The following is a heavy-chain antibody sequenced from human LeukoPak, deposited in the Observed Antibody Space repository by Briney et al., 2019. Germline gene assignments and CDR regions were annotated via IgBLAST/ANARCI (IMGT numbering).Heavy chain of an antibody. D-gene: IGHD4-23*01. CDR2: IYSGGNT. CDR1: GFTVSSNY. J-gene: IGHJ4*02. CDR3: ARDRFGYGGNSGL. Sequence: QTGGSLRLSCAVSGFTVSSNYMSWVRQAPGKGLEWVSVIYSGGNTYYADSVKGRFTISRDNSKNTLYLQMNSLRAEDTAVYYCARDRFGYGGNSGLWGQGTLVTVSS. V-gene: IGHV3-66*01.